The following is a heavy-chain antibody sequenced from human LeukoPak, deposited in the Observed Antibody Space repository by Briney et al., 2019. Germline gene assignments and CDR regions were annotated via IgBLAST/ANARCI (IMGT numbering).Heavy chain of an antibody. Sequence: PGGSLRLSCAASGFSFSDAWMSWVRQAPGKGLEWVGRIKSKTDPGTTDYAAPLKGRFTISRDDSKNTLYLQMNSLKTEDTAVYYRKTDFLSGTYQDWYFDLWGRGTLVTVSS. J-gene: IGHJ2*01. CDR1: GFSFSDAW. D-gene: IGHD1-26*01. CDR2: IKSKTDPGTT. V-gene: IGHV3-15*01. CDR3: KTDFLSGTYQDWYFDL.